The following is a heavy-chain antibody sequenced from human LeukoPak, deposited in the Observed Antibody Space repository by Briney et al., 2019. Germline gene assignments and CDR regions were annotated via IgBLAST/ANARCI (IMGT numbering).Heavy chain of an antibody. CDR3: ASARDDYGDLLFDY. CDR2: IIPIFGIA. CDR1: GGTFSSYA. D-gene: IGHD4-17*01. J-gene: IGHJ4*02. V-gene: IGHV1-69*04. Sequence: SVKVSCKASGGTFSSYALSWVRQAPGQGLEWMGRIIPIFGIANYAQKFQGRVTITADKSTSTAYMELSSLRSEDTAVYYCASARDDYGDLLFDYWGQGTLVTVSS.